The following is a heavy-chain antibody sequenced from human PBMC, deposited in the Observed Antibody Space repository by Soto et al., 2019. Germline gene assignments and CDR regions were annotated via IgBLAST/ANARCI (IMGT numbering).Heavy chain of an antibody. CDR1: GYCIGSGYY. CDR2: IYNAGSV. Sequence: SETLSLTCAVSGYCIGSGYYWAWIRQSPGKGLEWIGSIYNAGSVYYNPSLNGRVALSMGTSKNHFSLKLTSVTAADTAVYYCARTFDYYGMDVWGQGTTVTVSS. J-gene: IGHJ6*02. V-gene: IGHV4-38-2*01. CDR3: ARTFDYYGMDV.